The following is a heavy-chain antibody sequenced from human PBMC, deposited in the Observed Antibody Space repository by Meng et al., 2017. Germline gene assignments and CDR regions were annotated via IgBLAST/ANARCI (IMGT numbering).Heavy chain of an antibody. CDR3: ARGSYSFDS. CDR1: GDSVSSNSAA. J-gene: IGHJ4*02. Sequence: QIQLQQSGPGLVQPSQTLSLSCAISGDSVSSNSAAWNWIRQSPSRGLEWLGRAYYRSKWYHDYAESVKSRISIDPDTSKNQFSLQLRSVTPEDSAVYYCARGSYSFDSWGQRTLVTVSS. D-gene: IGHD1-26*01. V-gene: IGHV6-1*01. CDR2: AYYRSKWYH.